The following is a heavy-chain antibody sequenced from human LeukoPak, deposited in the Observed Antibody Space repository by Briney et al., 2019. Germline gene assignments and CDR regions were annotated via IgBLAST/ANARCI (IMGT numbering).Heavy chain of an antibody. V-gene: IGHV3-66*02. CDR1: GFTVSDNY. J-gene: IGHJ5*01. CDR3: ARDRAGTQTWVEFDS. CDR2: IYSDGVT. D-gene: IGHD3-10*01. Sequence: PGGSLRLSCAASGFTVSDNYMSWVRQAPGRGLEWVSLIYSDGVTYYGDSVKGRFTTSRDNSKNTLYLQMNSLTPEDTAVYYCARDRAGTQTWVEFDSWGQGTLVTVSS.